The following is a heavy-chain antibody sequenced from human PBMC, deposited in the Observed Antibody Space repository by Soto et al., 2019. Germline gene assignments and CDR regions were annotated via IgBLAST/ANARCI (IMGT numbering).Heavy chain of an antibody. Sequence: GPSVTVSCQVSGYTLTELSMHWVRQAPGKGLEWMGVFDAEDGAASYAQNFQGRVTMTVDTSTDTAYMEVTSLRSEDTAVYYCATDLFPDYADAWVTFRPADYWGQGTQVTVSS. V-gene: IGHV1-24*01. J-gene: IGHJ4*02. CDR2: FDAEDGAA. D-gene: IGHD3-16*02. CDR3: ATDLFPDYADAWVTFRPADY. CDR1: GYTLTELS.